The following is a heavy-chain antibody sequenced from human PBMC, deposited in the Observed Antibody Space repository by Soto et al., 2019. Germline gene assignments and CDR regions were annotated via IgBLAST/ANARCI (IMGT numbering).Heavy chain of an antibody. CDR3: ARARNFYDTRAYYSTHDS. CDR1: GDSFRNHY. CDR2: IFPCGIT. Sequence: NLSLPCTVSGDSFRNHYWTWIRQSPGKGLERIGYIFPCGITDYNPSAKSRVPISIDKSRHLFSLNLTSETAADTAVYYCARARNFYDTRAYYSTHDSWGQGTLVTVSS. J-gene: IGHJ5*01. V-gene: IGHV4-4*08. D-gene: IGHD3-22*01.